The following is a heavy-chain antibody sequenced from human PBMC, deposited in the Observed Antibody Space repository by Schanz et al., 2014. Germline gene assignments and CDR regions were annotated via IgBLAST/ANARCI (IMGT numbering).Heavy chain of an antibody. CDR1: GSAFTSAA. CDR3: AKDHAGSDILTALGN. V-gene: IGHV1-58*01. D-gene: IGHD3-9*01. CDR2: IVVGSGDT. J-gene: IGHJ4*02. Sequence: QLVQSGAEVKNPGSSVKVSCRASGSAFTSAALQWVRQARGQRLEWIGWIVVGSGDTTYAQKFQDRVTFTRDMSTSTAYMELNSLKTEDTAVYYCAKDHAGSDILTALGNWGQGTLXTVSS.